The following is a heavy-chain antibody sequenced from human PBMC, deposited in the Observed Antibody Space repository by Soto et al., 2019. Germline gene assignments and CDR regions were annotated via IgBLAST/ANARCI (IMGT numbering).Heavy chain of an antibody. CDR2: IVPVFGRP. CDR3: AREGSGYNF. V-gene: IGHV1-69*01. CDR1: GGSFSNFG. Sequence: QVQLVRSGAELKKPGSSVKVSCKASGGSFSNFGISWVRQAPGQGLEWMGGIVPVFGRPNYAQRFRGRLTITADESTSTGYMELISLRSDDTAVYYCAREGSGYNFWGQGTQVTVSS. J-gene: IGHJ4*02. D-gene: IGHD5-12*01.